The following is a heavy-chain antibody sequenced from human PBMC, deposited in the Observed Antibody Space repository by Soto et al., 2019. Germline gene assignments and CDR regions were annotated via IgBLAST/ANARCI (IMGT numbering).Heavy chain of an antibody. J-gene: IGHJ4*02. CDR3: ARDQTGITTTGGGRIDH. Sequence: QPGGSLRLSCAASGFTFSTHAMHWVRQAPGKGLECVAIVSFDGSNKYYADSVKGRFTISRDNSKNTLYLQMSGLTPEDTAVYYCARDQTGITTTGGGRIDHWGQGTLVTVFS. CDR1: GFTFSTHA. CDR2: VSFDGSNK. V-gene: IGHV3-30-3*01. D-gene: IGHD1-20*01.